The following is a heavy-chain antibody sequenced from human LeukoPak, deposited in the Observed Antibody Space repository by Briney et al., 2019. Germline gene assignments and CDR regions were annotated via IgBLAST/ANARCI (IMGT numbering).Heavy chain of an antibody. V-gene: IGHV4-34*01. CDR3: ARGQWLDNS. J-gene: IGHJ4*02. Sequence: SETLSLTCAVYGGSFSGYSWSWIRQPPGKGQEWIGEINHSGSTNYNASLKSRVTMSVDTSKNQFSLNLRSVTAADTAVYYCARGQWLDNSWGQGTLVTVSS. D-gene: IGHD6-19*01. CDR1: GGSFSGYS. CDR2: INHSGST.